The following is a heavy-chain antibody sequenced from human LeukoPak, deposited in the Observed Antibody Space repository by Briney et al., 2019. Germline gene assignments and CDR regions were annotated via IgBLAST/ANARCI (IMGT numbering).Heavy chain of an antibody. Sequence: SETLSLTCTVSGGSISNSGYYWSWIRQPPGTGLEWIGEINHSGSTNYNPSLKSRVTISVDTSKNQFSLKLSSVTAADTAVYYCARGGALGYCSSTSCYEYFDLWGRGTLVTVSS. D-gene: IGHD2-2*01. V-gene: IGHV4-39*07. CDR2: INHSGST. CDR1: GGSISNSGYY. CDR3: ARGGALGYCSSTSCYEYFDL. J-gene: IGHJ2*01.